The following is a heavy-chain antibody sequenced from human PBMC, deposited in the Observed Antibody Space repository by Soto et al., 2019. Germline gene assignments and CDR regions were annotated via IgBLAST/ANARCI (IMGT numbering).Heavy chain of an antibody. CDR1: GGSFSGYY. CDR3: ASDISGSYAFDI. Sequence: TLSLTCAVYGGSFSGYYWSWIRQPPGKGLEWIGEINHSGSTNYNPSLTSRVTISVDTSKNQFSLKLSLVTAADTAVYYCASDISGSYAFDIWGQGTMVTVSS. J-gene: IGHJ3*02. V-gene: IGHV4-34*01. D-gene: IGHD1-26*01. CDR2: INHSGST.